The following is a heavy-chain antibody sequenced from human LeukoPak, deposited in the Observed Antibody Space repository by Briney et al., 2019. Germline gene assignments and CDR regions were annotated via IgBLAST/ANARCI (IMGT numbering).Heavy chain of an antibody. D-gene: IGHD1-1*01. J-gene: IGHJ4*02. CDR2: ILYNGSNK. Sequence: GGSMSLSCAVSGFTFSIYGMQWVRQAPDKALEWLSFILYNGSNKYYADSVKDRFTKSKENSKNTQYLQMNSRRAEDTAVYYCAENWNGPAYWGQGTLVTVSS. CDR3: AENWNGPAY. CDR1: GFTFSIYG. V-gene: IGHV3-30*02.